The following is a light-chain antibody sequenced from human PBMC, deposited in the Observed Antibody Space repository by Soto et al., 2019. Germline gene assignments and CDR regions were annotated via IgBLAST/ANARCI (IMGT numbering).Light chain of an antibody. CDR2: GAS. CDR1: QSLLHSNGYNY. V-gene: IGKV2-28*01. CDR3: QHYNNWPPWT. J-gene: IGKJ1*01. Sequence: DIVMTQSPLSLPVTPGEPASISCRSSQSLLHSNGYNYLDWYLQKPGQAPRLLIYGASIRATGIPARFSGSGSGTEFTLTIRTLQSEDFAIYYCQHYNNWPPWTFGQGTTVDIK.